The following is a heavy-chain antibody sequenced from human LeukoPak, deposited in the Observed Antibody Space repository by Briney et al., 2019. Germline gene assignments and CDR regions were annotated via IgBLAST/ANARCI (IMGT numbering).Heavy chain of an antibody. CDR3: ARDDSTGYLYFDH. D-gene: IGHD3-22*01. CDR1: GFTFSNYW. CDR2: VKEDGSEK. V-gene: IGHV3-7*05. Sequence: GGSLRLSCEASGFTFSNYWMSWVRQAPGKGLEWVANVKEDGSEKYYVDSVKGRFTISRDNAKNSLYLQMNSLRAEDTAVYYCARDDSTGYLYFDHWGQGTLVTVSS. J-gene: IGHJ4*02.